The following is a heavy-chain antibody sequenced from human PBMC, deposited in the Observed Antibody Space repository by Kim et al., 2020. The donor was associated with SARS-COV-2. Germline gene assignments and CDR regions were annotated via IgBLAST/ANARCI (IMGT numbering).Heavy chain of an antibody. D-gene: IGHD2-15*01. CDR1: GFTFSNAW. CDR3: TLGDCSGGSCYGNY. Sequence: GGSLRLSCAASGFTFSNAWMSWVRQAPGKGLEWAGRIKSKTDGGTTDYAAPVKGRFTIPRDDSKNTLYLQMNSLKTEDTAVYYCTLGDCSGGSCYGNYWGQGTLVTVSS. CDR2: IKSKTDGGTT. J-gene: IGHJ4*02. V-gene: IGHV3-15*01.